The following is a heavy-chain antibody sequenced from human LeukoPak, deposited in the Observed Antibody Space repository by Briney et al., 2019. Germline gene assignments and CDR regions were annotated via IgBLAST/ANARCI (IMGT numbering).Heavy chain of an antibody. V-gene: IGHV1-46*03. J-gene: IGHJ4*02. CDR1: GYTFTSYY. D-gene: IGHD3-3*01. CDR2: INPSGGST. Sequence: ASVKVSCKASGYTFTSYYMHWVRQAPGQGLEWMGIINPSGGSTSYAQKFQGRVTMTRDTSTSTVCMELSSLRSEDTAVYYCARAAEPDFWSDYLLDYWGQGTLVTVSS. CDR3: ARAAEPDFWSDYLLDY.